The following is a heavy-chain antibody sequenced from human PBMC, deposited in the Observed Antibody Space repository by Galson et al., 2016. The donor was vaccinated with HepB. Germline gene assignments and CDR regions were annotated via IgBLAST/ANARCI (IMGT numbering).Heavy chain of an antibody. CDR1: GFTFSSYG. V-gene: IGHV3-30*18. Sequence: SLRLSCAASGFTFSSYGMHWVRQAPGKGLEWVAVISYDGSNKYYADSVKGRFTISRDNSKNTLYLQMNSLRAEDTAVYYCAKDGWYSSSWYFDCWGQGTLVTVSS. J-gene: IGHJ4*02. D-gene: IGHD6-13*01. CDR2: ISYDGSNK. CDR3: AKDGWYSSSWYFDC.